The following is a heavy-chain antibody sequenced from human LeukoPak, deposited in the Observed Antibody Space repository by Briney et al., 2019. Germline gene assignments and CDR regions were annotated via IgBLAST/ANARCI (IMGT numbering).Heavy chain of an antibody. D-gene: IGHD3-9*01. CDR1: GFTFSSYG. CDR2: IWYDGSNK. J-gene: IGHJ4*02. V-gene: IGHV3-33*01. Sequence: GRSLRLSCAASGFTFSSYGMHWVRQAPGKGLEWVAVIWYDGSNKYYADSVKGRFTISRDNSKNTLYLQMNSLRAEDTAVYYCARDHGLRYFDWASDYWGQGTLVTVSS. CDR3: ARDHGLRYFDWASDY.